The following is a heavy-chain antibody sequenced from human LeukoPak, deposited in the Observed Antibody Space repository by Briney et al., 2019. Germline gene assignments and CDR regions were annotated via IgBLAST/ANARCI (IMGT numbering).Heavy chain of an antibody. CDR1: GGSISSGDYY. D-gene: IGHD3-3*01. V-gene: IGHV4-30-4*01. J-gene: IGHJ6*02. CDR2: IYYSGST. CDR3: ARDAGHYDFWSGYSMNYYGMDV. Sequence: SETLSLTCTVSGGSISSGDYYWSWIRQPPGKGLEWIGYIYYSGSTYYNPSLKSRVTTSVDTSKNQFSLKLSSVTAADTAVYYCARDAGHYDFWSGYSMNYYGMDVWGQGTTVTVSS.